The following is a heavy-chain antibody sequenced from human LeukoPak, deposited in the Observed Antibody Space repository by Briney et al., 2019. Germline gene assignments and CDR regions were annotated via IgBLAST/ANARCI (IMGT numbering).Heavy chain of an antibody. CDR1: GFTFSSYA. V-gene: IGHV3-23*01. Sequence: GGSLRLSCAASGFTFSSYAMSWVRQAPGKGLEWVSAISGSGGSTYYADSVKGRFTISRDNSKNTLYLQMNSLRAEDTAVYYCAKTSVRGVIISYYGMDVWGQGTTVTVSS. CDR2: ISGSGGST. D-gene: IGHD3-10*01. CDR3: AKTSVRGVIISYYGMDV. J-gene: IGHJ6*02.